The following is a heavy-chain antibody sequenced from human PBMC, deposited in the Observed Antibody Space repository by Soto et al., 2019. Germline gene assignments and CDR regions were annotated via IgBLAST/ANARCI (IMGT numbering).Heavy chain of an antibody. D-gene: IGHD3-3*01. CDR1: GFTVSSNY. V-gene: IGHV3-53*01. Sequence: GGSLRLSCAASGFTVSSNYMSWVRQAPGKGLEWVSVIYSGGSTYYADSVKGRFTISRDNSKNTLYLQMNSLRAEDTAVYYCARDFYRKSSYDFWSNVPLDAFDIWGQGTMVTVSS. CDR2: IYSGGST. CDR3: ARDFYRKSSYDFWSNVPLDAFDI. J-gene: IGHJ3*02.